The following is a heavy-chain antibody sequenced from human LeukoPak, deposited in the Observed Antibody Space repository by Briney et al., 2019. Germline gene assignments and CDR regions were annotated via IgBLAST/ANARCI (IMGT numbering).Heavy chain of an antibody. V-gene: IGHV5-51*01. D-gene: IGHD6-19*01. J-gene: IGHJ4*02. CDR3: ASGGSGSSFDY. CDR1: GYNFPIYW. CDR2: IYPDDSNT. Sequence: RGESLKISCKGSGYNFPIYWIGWVRQMPGQGLEWMGIIYPDDSNTIYGPSFQGQVTISADKSINTAYLEWSSLKASDTAIYYCASGGSGSSFDYWGQGTLVTVSS.